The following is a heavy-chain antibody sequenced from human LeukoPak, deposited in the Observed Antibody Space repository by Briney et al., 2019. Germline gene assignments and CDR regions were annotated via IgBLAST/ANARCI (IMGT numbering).Heavy chain of an antibody. CDR3: ARTYYYDSSALGGLDY. J-gene: IGHJ4*02. CDR2: IIPIFGTA. CDR1: GGTFSSYA. D-gene: IGHD3-22*01. V-gene: IGHV1-69*05. Sequence: SVKVSCKASGGTFSSYAISWVRQAPRQGLEWMGRIIPIFGTANYAQKFQGRVTITTDESTSTAYMELSSLRSEDTAVYYCARTYYYDSSALGGLDYWGREPWSPSPQ.